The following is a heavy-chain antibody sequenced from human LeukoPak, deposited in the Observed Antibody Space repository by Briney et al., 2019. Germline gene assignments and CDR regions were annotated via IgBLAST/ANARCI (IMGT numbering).Heavy chain of an antibody. Sequence: SETLSLTCAVSNYSISDGHYWGWIRQPPGKGLELIANAFQSGSTYYSPPLRSRVTVSVDTSKNQFSLMVRSVTAADTAVYYCVRGGASRWGTNSFDFWGQGKLVTVSS. CDR3: VRGGASRWGTNSFDF. CDR2: AFQSGST. D-gene: IGHD1-1*01. J-gene: IGHJ4*02. V-gene: IGHV4-38-2*01. CDR1: NYSISDGHY.